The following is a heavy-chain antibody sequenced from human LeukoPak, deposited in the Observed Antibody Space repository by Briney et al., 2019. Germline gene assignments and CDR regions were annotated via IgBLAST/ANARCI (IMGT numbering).Heavy chain of an antibody. J-gene: IGHJ4*02. CDR3: ARVGYSYGWNYFDY. CDR1: GFRFSTYG. D-gene: IGHD5-18*01. Sequence: GTLSLSCEAFGFRFSTYGMSWVRQAPGKGLEWVSVIYSGGSTYYADSVKGRFTISRDNSKNTLYLQMNSLRAEDTAVYYCARVGYSYGWNYFDYWGQGTLVTVSS. V-gene: IGHV3-66*01. CDR2: IYSGGST.